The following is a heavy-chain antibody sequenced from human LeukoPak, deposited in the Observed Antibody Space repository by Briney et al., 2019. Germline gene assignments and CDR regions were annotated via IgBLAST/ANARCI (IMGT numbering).Heavy chain of an antibody. D-gene: IGHD3-10*01. CDR1: FYSISSGYY. CDR3: AIEVWQSYPADFYFDC. V-gene: IGHV4-38-2*02. J-gene: IGHJ4*02. CDR2: IYHTGNT. Sequence: SETLSLTCTVSFYSISSGYYWGWIRQPPGKGLEWIGNIYHTGNTYYNPSLKSRGTITVEASTNQFFLQLSSFAAAANAGLYFAIEVWQSYPADFYFDCWGQGNLVTVSS.